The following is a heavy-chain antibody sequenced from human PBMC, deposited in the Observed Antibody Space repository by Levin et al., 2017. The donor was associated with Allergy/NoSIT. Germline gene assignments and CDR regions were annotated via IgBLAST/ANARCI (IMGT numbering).Heavy chain of an antibody. D-gene: IGHD3-10*01. J-gene: IGHJ4*02. CDR2: ISSSSSTI. CDR1: GFTFSRLS. V-gene: IGHV3-48*01. Sequence: GGSLRLSCAASGFTFSRLSMNWVRQAPGRGLEWVSYISSSSSTIYYADSVKGRFTMARDNAKKTLYLQMNSLKAEDTAVYYCAREFTMVQGIINPACDYWGQGALVTVSS. CDR3: AREFTMVQGIINPACDY.